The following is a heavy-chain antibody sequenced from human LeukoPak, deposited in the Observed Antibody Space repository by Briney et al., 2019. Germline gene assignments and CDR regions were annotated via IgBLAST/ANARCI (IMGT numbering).Heavy chain of an antibody. Sequence: GGSLRLSCAASGFTFSSYATNWVRQAPGKGLEWVSGISGSGGSTYYADSVKGRFTISRDNSKNTLYLQMNSLRAEDTAVHYCAKDQSSVAGTSDYWGQGTLVTVSS. CDR3: AKDQSSVAGTSDY. V-gene: IGHV3-23*01. D-gene: IGHD6-19*01. J-gene: IGHJ4*02. CDR1: GFTFSSYA. CDR2: ISGSGGST.